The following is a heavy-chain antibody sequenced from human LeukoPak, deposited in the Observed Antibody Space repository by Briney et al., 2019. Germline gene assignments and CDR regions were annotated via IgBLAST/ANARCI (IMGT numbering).Heavy chain of an antibody. Sequence: SRVTISVDTSKNQFSLKLSSVTAADTAVYYCARESISIFGVPYYYYGMDVWGQGTTVTVSS. CDR3: ARESISIFGVPYYYYGMDV. D-gene: IGHD3-3*01. J-gene: IGHJ6*02. V-gene: IGHV4-34*01.